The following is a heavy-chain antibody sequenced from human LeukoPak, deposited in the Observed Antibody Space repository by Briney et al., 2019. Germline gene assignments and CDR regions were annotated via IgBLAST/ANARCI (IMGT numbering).Heavy chain of an antibody. D-gene: IGHD1-26*01. CDR3: ARDLAHWDPQGGLVD. CDR1: GGSISSGSYY. CDR2: IYTSGST. V-gene: IGHV4-61*02. Sequence: PSETLSLTCTVSGGSISSGSYYWSWIRQPAGKGLEWIGRIYTSGSTNYNPSLKSRVTISVDTSKNQFSLKLSSVTAADTAVYYCARDLAHWDPQGGLVDWGQGTLVTVSS. J-gene: IGHJ4*02.